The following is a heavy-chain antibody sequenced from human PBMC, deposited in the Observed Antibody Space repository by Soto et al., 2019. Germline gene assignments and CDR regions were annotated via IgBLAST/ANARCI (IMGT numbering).Heavy chain of an antibody. CDR3: ARDSSSWSHYYGLDV. J-gene: IGHJ6*02. D-gene: IGHD6-13*01. CDR1: GGSISSGGYY. Sequence: SETLSLTCTVSGGSISSGGYYWSWIRQHPGKGLEWIGYIYYSGSTYYNPSLKSRVTISVDTSKNQFSLKLSSVTAADTAVYYCARDSSSWSHYYGLDVWGQGTTVTVSS. CDR2: IYYSGST. V-gene: IGHV4-31*03.